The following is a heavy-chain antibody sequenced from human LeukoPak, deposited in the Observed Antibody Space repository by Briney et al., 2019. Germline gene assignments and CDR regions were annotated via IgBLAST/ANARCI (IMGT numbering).Heavy chain of an antibody. CDR2: ICYVASTN. Sequence: ICYVASTNSYSPSVKGGFTIYRENYKNTMYIQMKRLRGEDTAVYYCASSQDTAMVYFYWGQGTLVTVSS. D-gene: IGHD5-18*01. J-gene: IGHJ4*02. V-gene: IGHV3-30*07. CDR3: ASSQDTAMVYFY.